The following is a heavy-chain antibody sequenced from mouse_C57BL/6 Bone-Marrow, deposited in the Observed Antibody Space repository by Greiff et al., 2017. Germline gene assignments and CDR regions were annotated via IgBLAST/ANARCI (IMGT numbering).Heavy chain of an antibody. Sequence: EVKLMESGPELVKPGASVKISCKASGYSFTDYNMNWVKQSNGKSLEWIGVINPTYGTTSYNQKFKGKATLTVDQSSSTAYMQLNSLTSEDSAVYYCARNYYGSSSFAYWGQGTLVTVSA. D-gene: IGHD1-1*01. J-gene: IGHJ3*01. CDR2: INPTYGTT. CDR3: ARNYYGSSSFAY. V-gene: IGHV1-39*01. CDR1: GYSFTDYN.